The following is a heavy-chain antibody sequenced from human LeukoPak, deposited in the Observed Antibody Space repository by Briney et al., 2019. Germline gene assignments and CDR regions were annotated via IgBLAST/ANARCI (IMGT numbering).Heavy chain of an antibody. CDR3: ARAWAHIVVVTASASRNWFDP. Sequence: PSETLSLTCAVYGGSFSGYYWSWIRQPPGKGLEWIGEINHSGSTNYNPSLKSRVTISVDTSKNQFSLKLSSVTAADTAVYYCARAWAHIVVVTASASRNWFDPWGQGTLVTVSS. CDR2: INHSGST. CDR1: GGSFSGYY. J-gene: IGHJ5*02. V-gene: IGHV4-34*01. D-gene: IGHD2-21*02.